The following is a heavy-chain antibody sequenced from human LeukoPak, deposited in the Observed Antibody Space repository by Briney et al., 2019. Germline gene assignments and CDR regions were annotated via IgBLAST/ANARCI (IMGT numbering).Heavy chain of an antibody. CDR2: INHSGST. Sequence: KPSETLSLTCAVYGGSFSGYYWIWIRQPPGKGLEWIGEINHSGSTNYNPSLKSRVTISVDTSKNQFSLKLSSVTAADTAVYYCAINPTYYYDSSGYYALDYWGQGTLVTVSS. CDR1: GGSFSGYY. CDR3: AINPTYYYDSSGYYALDY. J-gene: IGHJ4*02. V-gene: IGHV4-34*01. D-gene: IGHD3-22*01.